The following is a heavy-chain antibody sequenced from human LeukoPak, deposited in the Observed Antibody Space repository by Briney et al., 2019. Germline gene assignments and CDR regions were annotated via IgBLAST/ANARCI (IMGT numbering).Heavy chain of an antibody. CDR2: INPNSGGT. CDR1: GYTFTGYY. V-gene: IGHV1-2*05. CDR3: ARVGMIVARNSNWFDP. Sequence: ASVKVSCKASGYTFTGYYMHWVRQAPGQGLEWMGRINPNSGGTNYAQKFQGRVTMTRDTSISTAYMELSRLRSDDTVVYYCARVGMIVARNSNWFDPWGQGTLVTVSS. D-gene: IGHD3-22*01. J-gene: IGHJ5*02.